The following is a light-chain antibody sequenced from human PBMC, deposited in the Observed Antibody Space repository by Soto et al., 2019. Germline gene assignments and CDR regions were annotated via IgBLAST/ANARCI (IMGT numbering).Light chain of an antibody. V-gene: IGLV9-49*02. CDR1: SDYNTYK. J-gene: IGLJ7*01. CDR2: VGTGGIVE. CDR3: GADHGTGSNFVYV. Sequence: QLVLTQPPSASASLGASVTLTCTLSSDYNTYKVDWHQQRPGKGPRFVMRVGTGGIVESKGDGIPDRFSVLGSGLNRYLTIKNIQEEDEGDYYCGADHGTGSNFVYVFGGGTQLTVL.